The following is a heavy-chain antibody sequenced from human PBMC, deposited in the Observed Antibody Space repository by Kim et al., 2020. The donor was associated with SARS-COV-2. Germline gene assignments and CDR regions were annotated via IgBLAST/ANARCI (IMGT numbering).Heavy chain of an antibody. CDR3: ARHVPCYYDSSGHICGPGGMDV. V-gene: IGHV4-59*08. J-gene: IGHJ6*02. CDR1: GGSISSYY. D-gene: IGHD3-22*01. Sequence: SETLSLTCTVSGGSISSYYWSWIRQPPGKGLEWIGYIYYSGSTNYNPSLKSRVTISVDTSKNQFSLKLSSVTAADTAVYYCARHVPCYYDSSGHICGPGGMDVWGQGATVTVSS. CDR2: IYYSGST.